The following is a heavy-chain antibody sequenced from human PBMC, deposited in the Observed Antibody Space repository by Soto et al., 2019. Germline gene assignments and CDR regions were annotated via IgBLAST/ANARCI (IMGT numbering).Heavy chain of an antibody. Sequence: QLQLQESGSGLVKPSQTLSLTCAVSGGSISSGGYSWSWIRQPPGKGLEWIGYIYHGGSTYYNPSPXRXXTTSVDRSKNQFSLKLSSVTAAATAVYYCARVPDRWGQGTLVTVSS. J-gene: IGHJ5*02. V-gene: IGHV4-30-2*01. CDR2: IYHGGST. CDR1: GGSISSGGYS. D-gene: IGHD2-2*01. CDR3: ARVPDR.